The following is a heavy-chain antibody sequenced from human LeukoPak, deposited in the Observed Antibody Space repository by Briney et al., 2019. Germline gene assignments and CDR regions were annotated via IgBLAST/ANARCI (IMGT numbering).Heavy chain of an antibody. CDR3: ARVIGWDEPFDL. V-gene: IGHV3-74*01. CDR2: INTDGSST. CDR1: GFTLSNYW. J-gene: IGHJ3*01. D-gene: IGHD1-26*01. Sequence: GGSLRLSCSASGFTLSNYWIHWVRQAPGKGLVWVSRINTDGSSTNYADSVRGRFTVSRDNAKNTLYLQMNSLRVEDTAVYYCARVIGWDEPFDLWGHETLVTVSS.